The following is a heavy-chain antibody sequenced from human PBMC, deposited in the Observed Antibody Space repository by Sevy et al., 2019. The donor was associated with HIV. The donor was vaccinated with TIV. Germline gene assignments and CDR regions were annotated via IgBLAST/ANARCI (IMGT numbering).Heavy chain of an antibody. D-gene: IGHD3-22*01. J-gene: IGHJ4*02. CDR2: ISHSSGSI. CDR1: GFSFSSYS. V-gene: IGHV3-48*02. CDR3: AREYYYDIRGFDY. Sequence: GGSLRLSCAASGFSFSSYSMNWVRQAPGKGLEWVSYISHSSGSIYYTDSVKGRFTISRDNAKNSVYLQMNSLRDEDTDVYYCAREYYYDIRGFDYWGQGSLVTVSS.